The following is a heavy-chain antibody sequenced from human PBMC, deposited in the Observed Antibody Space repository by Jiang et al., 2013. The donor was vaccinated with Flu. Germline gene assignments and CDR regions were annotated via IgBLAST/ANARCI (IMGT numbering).Heavy chain of an antibody. CDR3: ANFHFTAMVLY. CDR1: GFTFSSYG. CDR2: ISYDGSNK. V-gene: IGHV3-30*18. Sequence: RLSCAASGFTFSSYGMHWVRQAPGKGLEWVAVISYDGSNKYYADSVKGRFTISRDNSKNTLYLQMNSLRAEDTAVYYCANFHFTAMVLYWGQGTLVTVSS. J-gene: IGHJ4*02. D-gene: IGHD5-18*01.